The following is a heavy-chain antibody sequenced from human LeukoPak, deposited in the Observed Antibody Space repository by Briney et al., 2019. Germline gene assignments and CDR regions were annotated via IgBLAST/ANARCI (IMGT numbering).Heavy chain of an antibody. CDR3: AVHLPGDYLDR. V-gene: IGHV1-8*01. J-gene: IGHJ4*02. CDR1: GYAFNIYD. Sequence: ASVTVSCKASGYAFNIYDINWVRQATGQGLVWMGWMNPDSSNTGFAQKFQGRVTMTRNTSITTAYMELSSLRFEDTAVYYCAVHLPGDYLDRWGQGTLVTVSS. CDR2: MNPDSSNT.